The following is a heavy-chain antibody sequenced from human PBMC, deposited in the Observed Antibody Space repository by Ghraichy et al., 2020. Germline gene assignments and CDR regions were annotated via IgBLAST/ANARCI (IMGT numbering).Heavy chain of an antibody. CDR3: VKDLVGGGFGAYGMDV. CDR1: GFTFSSYW. J-gene: IGHJ6*02. CDR2: INSDGGST. D-gene: IGHD2-21*01. V-gene: IGHV3-74*01. Sequence: GGSLRLSCAASGFTFSSYWMHWVRQAPGKGLVWVSRINSDGGSTTYADSVKGRFTTSKDNAKNTLYLQMNSLRAEDTAVYYCVKDLVGGGFGAYGMDVWGQGTTVTVSS.